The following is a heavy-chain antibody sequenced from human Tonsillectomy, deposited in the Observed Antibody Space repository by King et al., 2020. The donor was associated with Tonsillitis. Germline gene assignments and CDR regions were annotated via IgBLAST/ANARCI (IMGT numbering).Heavy chain of an antibody. D-gene: IGHD3-10*01. Sequence: VQLVESGGGLVKPGGSLRLSCAASGFTFSDYYMSWIRQAPGKGLEWVSYISSISSYTNYADSVKGRFTISRDNAKNSLYLQMNSLRAEDTAVYYCAGGSITMVRGALGRFDPWGQGTLVTVSS. CDR2: ISSISSYT. J-gene: IGHJ5*02. V-gene: IGHV3-11*06. CDR1: GFTFSDYY. CDR3: AGGSITMVRGALGRFDP.